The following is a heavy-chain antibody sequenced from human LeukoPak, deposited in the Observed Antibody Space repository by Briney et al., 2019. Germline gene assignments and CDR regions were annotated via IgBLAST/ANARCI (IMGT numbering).Heavy chain of an antibody. CDR2: ISAYNGNT. CDR3: ARGAYYYGSGIFDY. D-gene: IGHD3-10*01. CDR1: GYTFTSYG. J-gene: IGHJ4*02. Sequence: ASVKVSCKASGYTFTSYGISWVRQAPGQGLEWMGWISAYNGNTNYAQKFQGRVTMTRDMSTSTVYMELSSLRSEDTAVYYCARGAYYYGSGIFDYWGQGTLVTVSS. V-gene: IGHV1-18*01.